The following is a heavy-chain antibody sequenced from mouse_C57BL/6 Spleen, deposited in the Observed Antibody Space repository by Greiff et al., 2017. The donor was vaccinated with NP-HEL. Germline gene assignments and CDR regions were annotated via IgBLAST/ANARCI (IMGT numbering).Heavy chain of an antibody. J-gene: IGHJ2*01. V-gene: IGHV1-82*01. CDR3: ARSRPVEFDY. CDR1: GYAFSSSW. D-gene: IGHD1-3*01. Sequence: VQLQQSGPELVKPGASVKISCKASGYAFSSSWMNWVKQRPGKGLEWIGRIYPGDGDTNYNGKFKGKATLTADTSSSTAYMQLSSLTSEDSAVYFCARSRPVEFDYWGQGTTLTVSS. CDR2: IYPGDGDT.